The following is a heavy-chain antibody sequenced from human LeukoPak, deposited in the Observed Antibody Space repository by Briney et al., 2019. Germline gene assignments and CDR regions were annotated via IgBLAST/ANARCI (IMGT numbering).Heavy chain of an antibody. V-gene: IGHV3-30*02. Sequence: PGGSLRLSCAASGFIFSGYGMHWVRQAPGKGLQWVTFIRYEGSNKYYADSVKGRFTISRDNAKNSLYLQMNSLRAEDTAVYYCARAITMVRGVTYRLYYYGMDVWGQGTTVTVSS. CDR1: GFIFSGYG. D-gene: IGHD3-10*01. CDR2: IRYEGSNK. J-gene: IGHJ6*02. CDR3: ARAITMVRGVTYRLYYYGMDV.